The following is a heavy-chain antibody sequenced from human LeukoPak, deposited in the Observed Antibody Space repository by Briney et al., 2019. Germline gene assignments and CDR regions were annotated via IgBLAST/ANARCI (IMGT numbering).Heavy chain of an antibody. CDR3: AESYQTHHYFDY. V-gene: IGHV4-59*08. J-gene: IGHJ4*02. Sequence: SETLSLTCTVSGGSISSYYWSWIRQPPGKGLEWIGYIYYSGSTNYNPSLKSRVTMSVDTSKNQFSLKLSSVTAADTAVYYCAESYQTHHYFDYWGQGTLVTVSS. CDR1: GGSISSYY. D-gene: IGHD1-26*01. CDR2: IYYSGST.